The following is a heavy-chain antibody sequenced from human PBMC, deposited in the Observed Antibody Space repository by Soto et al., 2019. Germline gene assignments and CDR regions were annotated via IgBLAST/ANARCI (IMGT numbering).Heavy chain of an antibody. CDR2: INAGNGGT. Sequence: ASVKVSCKASGYTFTGYAMHWVRQAPGQRLEWMGWINAGNGGTNYAQKFQGWVTMTRDTSISTAYMELSRLRSDDTAVYYCALRLGELSAFTWGQGTLVTVSS. CDR3: ALRLGELSAFT. D-gene: IGHD3-16*02. J-gene: IGHJ5*02. CDR1: GYTFTGYA. V-gene: IGHV1-2*04.